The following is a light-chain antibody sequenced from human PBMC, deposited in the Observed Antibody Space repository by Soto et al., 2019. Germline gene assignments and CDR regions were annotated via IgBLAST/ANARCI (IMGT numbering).Light chain of an antibody. V-gene: IGKV3-15*01. CDR3: QQCVSWPPLT. Sequence: EIVMTQSPATLSVSPGETATLSCRASQSVNLNLAWYQQKPGQAPRLLIYGASIRATGIPARFSGSGAGTEFTLTINRLQSEDSAVYYCQQCVSWPPLTFGGATTVESK. CDR1: QSVNLN. CDR2: GAS. J-gene: IGKJ4*01.